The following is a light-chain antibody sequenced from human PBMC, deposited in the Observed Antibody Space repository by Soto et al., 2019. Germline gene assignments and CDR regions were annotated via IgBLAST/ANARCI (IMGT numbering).Light chain of an antibody. J-gene: IGLJ2*01. Sequence: QSVLTQPPSASGTPGQTVTISCSGSSSNIGGNIVNWYQQLPGTAPKLLIFGNDQRPSWVPDRFSGSKSGTSASLAISGLQSEDEANYHCAAWYDGLNGVVFGGGTKLTVL. V-gene: IGLV1-44*01. CDR2: GND. CDR3: AAWYDGLNGVV. CDR1: SSNIGGNI.